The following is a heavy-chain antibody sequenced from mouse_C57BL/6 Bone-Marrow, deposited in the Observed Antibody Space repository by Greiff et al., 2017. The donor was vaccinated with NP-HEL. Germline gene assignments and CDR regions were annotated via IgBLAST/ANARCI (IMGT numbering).Heavy chain of an antibody. J-gene: IGHJ3*01. Sequence: EVHLVESGGGLVKPGGSLKLSCAASGFTFSSYTMSWVRQTPEKRLEWVATISGGGGNTYYPDSVKGRFTISRDNAKNTLYLQMSSLRSEDTALYYCARGGYGNPWFAYWGQGTLVTVSA. CDR2: ISGGGGNT. D-gene: IGHD2-1*01. CDR1: GFTFSSYT. CDR3: ARGGYGNPWFAY. V-gene: IGHV5-9*01.